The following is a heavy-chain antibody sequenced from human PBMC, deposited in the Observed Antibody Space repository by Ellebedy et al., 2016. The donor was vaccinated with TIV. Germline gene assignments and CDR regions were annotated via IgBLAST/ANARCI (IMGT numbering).Heavy chain of an antibody. Sequence: GGSLRLXCAASGFTFKSYDMHWVRQVPGKGLEWVAVISSDGGRKHYADSVKGRFTISRDNSKNTLLLQMNSLRPEDAAVFYCAKEKRYCSSANCPLGYWGQGNLVTVSS. CDR3: AKEKRYCSSANCPLGY. J-gene: IGHJ4*02. CDR1: GFTFKSYD. CDR2: ISSDGGRK. D-gene: IGHD2-2*01. V-gene: IGHV3-30*18.